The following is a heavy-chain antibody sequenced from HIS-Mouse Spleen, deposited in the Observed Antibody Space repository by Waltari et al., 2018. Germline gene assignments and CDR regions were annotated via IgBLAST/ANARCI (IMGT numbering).Heavy chain of an antibody. V-gene: IGHV3-53*02. J-gene: IGHJ6*02. D-gene: IGHD1-1*01. CDR3: SRDQYTCNGDYYYGMDV. CDR2: ICSVGRT. Sequence: EVQLVETGGGGKKQGGSLRLSCAASGFTVSSNYMSWVRQAPGKGRGCGCVICSVGRTCNADSAKCRFTISRDNSNNTLYLQMNSLRDLARSLYYFSRDQYTCNGDYYYGMDVWGQGTTVTVSS. CDR1: GFTVSSNY.